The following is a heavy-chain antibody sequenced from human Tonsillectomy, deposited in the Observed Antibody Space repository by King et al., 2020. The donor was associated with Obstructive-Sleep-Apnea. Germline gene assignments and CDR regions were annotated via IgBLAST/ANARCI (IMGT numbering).Heavy chain of an antibody. V-gene: IGHV3-23*04. CDR3: AKGGSVAGTLAHDY. J-gene: IGHJ4*02. D-gene: IGHD6-19*01. Sequence: VQLVESGGGLVQPGGSLRLSCAASGFTFSSYAMSWVRQAPGKGLEWVSAISGSGGTTYYADSVKGRFTISRDNSKNTLYLHMNSLRADDTAVYYCAKGGSVAGTLAHDYWGQGTLVTVSS. CDR1: GFTFSSYA. CDR2: ISGSGGTT.